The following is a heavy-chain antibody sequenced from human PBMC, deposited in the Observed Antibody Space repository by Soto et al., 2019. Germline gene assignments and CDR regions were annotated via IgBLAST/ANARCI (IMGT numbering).Heavy chain of an antibody. CDR2: TRSNGEHT. Sequence: VRLYCAGSGFMFSSFAMTWVRQAPGKGLEWVSTTRSNGEHTYYADSVKGRFTVSRDNAKNSLYLQMSGLRAEDTAFYYCVKDVIGYCSAVKCLPDWYFDYWGQGALVTVSS. CDR1: GFMFSSFA. J-gene: IGHJ4*02. D-gene: IGHD2-15*01. V-gene: IGHV3-23*01. CDR3: VKDVIGYCSAVKCLPDWYFDY.